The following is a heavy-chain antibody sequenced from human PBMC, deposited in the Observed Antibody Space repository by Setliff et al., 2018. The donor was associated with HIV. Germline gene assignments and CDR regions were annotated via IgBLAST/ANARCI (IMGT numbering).Heavy chain of an antibody. V-gene: IGHV4-38-2*01. CDR1: GSPISNGYY. CDR3: ARRNSGWYDAFDI. Sequence: NPSETLSLTCAVSGSPISNGYYWGWIRQPPGKGLEWIGSIYHSGSTYYNPSLKSRVTISVDTSKNQFSLKLSSVTAADTAVYHCARRNSGWYDAFDIWGQGTMVTVS. CDR2: IYHSGST. D-gene: IGHD6-19*01. J-gene: IGHJ3*02.